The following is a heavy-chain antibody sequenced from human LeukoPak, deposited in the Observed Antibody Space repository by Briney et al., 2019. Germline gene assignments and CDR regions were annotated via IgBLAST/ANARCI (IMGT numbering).Heavy chain of an antibody. Sequence: GGSLRLSCAASRFTFSSYWMSWVRQAPGKGLEWVANINQDGSEKYYVDSVKGRFTISRDNAKNSLYLQMDSLRAEDTAVYYCARTNTAPSPYFDYWGQGTLVTVSS. J-gene: IGHJ4*02. CDR3: ARTNTAPSPYFDY. CDR1: RFTFSSYW. CDR2: INQDGSEK. V-gene: IGHV3-7*01. D-gene: IGHD5-24*01.